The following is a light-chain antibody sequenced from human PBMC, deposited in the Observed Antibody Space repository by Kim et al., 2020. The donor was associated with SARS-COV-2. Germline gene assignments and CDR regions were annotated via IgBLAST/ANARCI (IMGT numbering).Light chain of an antibody. V-gene: IGLV6-57*03. CDR1: RGSMVMNR. CDR3: QSFDSNIQV. Sequence: GRTEPTSCPRSRGSMVMNRVQWYRQRPGSAPATVIYEDNQRPSGVPDRFSGSKDSPSNSASLTISGLKTEDEADYYCQSFDSNIQVFGGGTQLTVL. J-gene: IGLJ2*01. CDR2: EDN.